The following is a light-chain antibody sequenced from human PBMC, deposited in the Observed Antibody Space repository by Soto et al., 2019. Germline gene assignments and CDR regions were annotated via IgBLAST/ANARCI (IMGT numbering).Light chain of an antibody. CDR3: QQSGT. CDR1: QSISSW. Sequence: DIQMTQSPSTLSASVGDRVTITCRVSQSISSWLAWYQQKPGKAPKLLIYDASSLESGVPSRFSGSGSGTEFTLTISSLQPDDFATYYCQQSGTFGQGTKLEIK. V-gene: IGKV1-5*01. CDR2: DAS. J-gene: IGKJ2*01.